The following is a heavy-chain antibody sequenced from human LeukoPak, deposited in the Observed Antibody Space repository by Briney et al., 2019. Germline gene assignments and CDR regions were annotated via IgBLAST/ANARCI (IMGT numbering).Heavy chain of an antibody. CDR1: GFTFNLYG. CDR3: ARDRLHYGEYEKTFDY. CDR2: IRYDGSNK. V-gene: IGHV3-30*02. D-gene: IGHD4-17*01. J-gene: IGHJ4*02. Sequence: GGSLRLSCVASGFTFNLYGMHWVRQAPGKGLEWVAFIRYDGSNKYYADSVKGRFTISRDNGKNSLYLQMNSLRAEDTAVYYCARDRLHYGEYEKTFDYWGQGTLVTVSS.